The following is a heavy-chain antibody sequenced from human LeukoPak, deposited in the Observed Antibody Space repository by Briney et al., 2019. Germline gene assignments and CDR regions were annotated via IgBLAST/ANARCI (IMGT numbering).Heavy chain of an antibody. Sequence: GGSLRLSCAASGFTFSSYWMSWVRQALGKGLEWVANIKQDGSEKYYVDSVKGRFTISRDNAKNSLYLQMNSLRAEDTAVYYCARMIVVVITTPYYFDYWGQGTLVTVSS. D-gene: IGHD3-22*01. J-gene: IGHJ4*02. CDR2: IKQDGSEK. V-gene: IGHV3-7*01. CDR1: GFTFSSYW. CDR3: ARMIVVVITTPYYFDY.